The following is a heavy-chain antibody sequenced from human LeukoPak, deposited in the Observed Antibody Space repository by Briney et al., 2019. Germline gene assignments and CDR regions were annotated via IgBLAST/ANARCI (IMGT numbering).Heavy chain of an antibody. J-gene: IGHJ6*02. D-gene: IGHD3-9*01. CDR3: ARDGRFNYDILTGYYYYGMDV. CDR2: ISASSIYI. V-gene: IGHV3-21*01. Sequence: GGSLRLSCEASGFTFSSYSMNWVRQAPGKGLEWVSSISASSIYIYYADSVKGRFTISRDNAKNTLYLQMNSLRAEDTAVYYCARDGRFNYDILTGYYYYGMDVWGQGTTVTVSS. CDR1: GFTFSSYS.